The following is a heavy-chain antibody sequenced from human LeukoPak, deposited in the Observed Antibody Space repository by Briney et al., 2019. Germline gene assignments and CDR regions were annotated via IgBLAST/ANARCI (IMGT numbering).Heavy chain of an antibody. J-gene: IGHJ5*02. Sequence: SETLSLTCTVSGDSISYYYWSWIRQPPGKGLEWIGYIYYSGSTDYNPSLKSRVTMSVDTSKNQFSLKLSSVTAADTAVYFCASGSSGYDPWGQGTLVTVSS. D-gene: IGHD5-12*01. CDR3: ASGSSGYDP. CDR2: IYYSGST. V-gene: IGHV4-59*12. CDR1: GDSISYYY.